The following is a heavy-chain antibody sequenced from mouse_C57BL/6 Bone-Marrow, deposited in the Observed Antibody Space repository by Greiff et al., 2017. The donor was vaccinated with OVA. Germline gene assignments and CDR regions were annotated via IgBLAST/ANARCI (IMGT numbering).Heavy chain of an antibody. J-gene: IGHJ2*01. Sequence: DVKLQESGPGLVKPSQSLSLTCSVTGYSITSGYYWNWIRQFPGNKLEWMGYISYAGSNHYNPSLKNRISITRDTSKNQFFLKLKSLTTEDTATYYCARDNPFYYDYDGLDYWGQGTTLTVSS. CDR2: ISYAGSN. CDR1: GYSITSGYY. V-gene: IGHV3-6*01. D-gene: IGHD2-4*01. CDR3: ARDNPFYYDYDGLDY.